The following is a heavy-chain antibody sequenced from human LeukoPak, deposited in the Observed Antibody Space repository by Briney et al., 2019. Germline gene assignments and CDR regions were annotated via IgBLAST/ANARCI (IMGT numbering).Heavy chain of an antibody. CDR1: GYTFTMYD. Sequence: ASVKVSCKASGYTFTMYDINWVRQATGQGLEWMGWMNPNSGNTGYAQKFQGRVTMTRNTSISTAYMELSSLRSEDTAVYYCARPNRMGNDAFDIWGQGTMVTVSS. J-gene: IGHJ3*02. V-gene: IGHV1-8*01. CDR2: MNPNSGNT. D-gene: IGHD3-16*01. CDR3: ARPNRMGNDAFDI.